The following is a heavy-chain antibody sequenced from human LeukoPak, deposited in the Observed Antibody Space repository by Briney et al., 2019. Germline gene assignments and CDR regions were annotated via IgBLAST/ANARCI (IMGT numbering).Heavy chain of an antibody. V-gene: IGHV3-23*01. CDR3: ASGPYSSSYFAS. CDR1: GFTFSSYA. J-gene: IGHJ4*02. D-gene: IGHD6-13*01. Sequence: GGSLRLSCAAPGFTFSSYAMSWVRQAPGKGLEWVSAISGSGGEHTFYADSVKGRFTISRDNSKDTLHLQMNILRPEDTALYYCASGPYSSSYFASWGQGTMVTVSS. CDR2: ISGSGGEHT.